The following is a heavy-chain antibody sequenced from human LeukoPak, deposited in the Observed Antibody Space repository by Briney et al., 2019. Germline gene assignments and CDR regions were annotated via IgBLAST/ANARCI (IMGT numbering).Heavy chain of an antibody. CDR2: IGTSSNNI. CDR3: ASGTVGNYALDY. CDR1: GLTFSRYN. J-gene: IGHJ4*02. D-gene: IGHD1-7*01. V-gene: IGHV3-21*01. Sequence: PGGSLTLSCAASGLTFSRYNMNWVRHAPGKGLEWVSSIGTSSNNIYYTDSVKGRFTISRDNAKNSLYLQVDSLRVEDTAVYFCASGTVGNYALDYWGQGTLVTVSS.